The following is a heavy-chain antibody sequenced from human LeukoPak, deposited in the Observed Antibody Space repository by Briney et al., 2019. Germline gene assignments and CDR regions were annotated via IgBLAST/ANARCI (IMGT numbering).Heavy chain of an antibody. V-gene: IGHV1-46*01. CDR3: ARDAPYFYDTSGYPFDY. J-gene: IGHJ4*02. D-gene: IGHD3-22*01. Sequence: ASVKVSCKASGYTFTSYYMHWVRQAPGQGLEWMGVINPSGGSTSYAQKFQGRVTMTRDTFTSTAYMELRSLRSDDTAVYYCARDAPYFYDTSGYPFDYWGQGTLVTVSS. CDR1: GYTFTSYY. CDR2: INPSGGST.